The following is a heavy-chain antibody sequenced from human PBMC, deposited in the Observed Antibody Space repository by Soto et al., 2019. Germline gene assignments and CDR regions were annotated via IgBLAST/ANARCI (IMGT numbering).Heavy chain of an antibody. J-gene: IGHJ5*02. V-gene: IGHV4-31*03. Sequence: SETLSLTCTVSGGSISSGGYYWSWIRQHPGKGLEWIGYIYYSGSTYYSPSLKSRVTISVDTSKNQFSLKLSSVTAADTAVYYCARGHLIAAAGTGWFDPWGQGTLVTVSS. CDR3: ARGHLIAAAGTGWFDP. D-gene: IGHD6-13*01. CDR1: GGSISSGGYY. CDR2: IYYSGST.